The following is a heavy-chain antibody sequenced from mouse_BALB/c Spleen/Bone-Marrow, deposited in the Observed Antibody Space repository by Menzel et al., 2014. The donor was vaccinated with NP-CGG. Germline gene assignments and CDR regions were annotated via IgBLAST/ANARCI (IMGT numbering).Heavy chain of an antibody. D-gene: IGHD2-12*01. J-gene: IGHJ2*01. CDR2: INPSTGYT. CDR3: ARWGDDGTFDY. Sequence: QVQLKQSGAELAKPGASVKMSCKASGYTFTSYWMHWVKQRPGQGLEWIGYINPSTGYTEYNQKFKDEATLTADKSSSTAYMQLSSLTSEDSAVYYCARWGDDGTFDYWGQGTTLTVSS. CDR1: GYTFTSYW. V-gene: IGHV1-7*01.